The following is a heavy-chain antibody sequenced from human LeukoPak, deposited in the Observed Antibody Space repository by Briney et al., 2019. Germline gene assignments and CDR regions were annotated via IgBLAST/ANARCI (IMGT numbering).Heavy chain of an antibody. J-gene: IGHJ4*02. CDR1: GGSFSGYY. CDR3: AGGMGYYGSGSYYDPFDH. V-gene: IGHV4-34*01. Sequence: SETVSLTCAVYGGSFSGYYWSWIRQPPGKGLEWIGEISPSGGTNYYASLKSRVTISSRTSTNQISSKLSSVTAADTAVYYCAGGMGYYGSGSYYDPFDHWGQGTLVTVS. D-gene: IGHD3-10*01. CDR2: ISPSGGT.